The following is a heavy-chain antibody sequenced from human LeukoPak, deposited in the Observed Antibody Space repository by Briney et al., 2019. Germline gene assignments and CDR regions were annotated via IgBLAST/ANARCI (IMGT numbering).Heavy chain of an antibody. Sequence: GGSLRLSCAASGFTFSSYGMHWVRQAPGKGLEWVAVIWHDERKKYYADSVEGRFTISRDTSKNTLYLQMNSLRVEDTAVYYCARDGTLGASGSYYNLPYWGQGTLVTVSS. D-gene: IGHD3-10*01. V-gene: IGHV3-33*01. CDR3: ARDGTLGASGSYYNLPY. CDR1: GFTFSSYG. J-gene: IGHJ4*02. CDR2: IWHDERKK.